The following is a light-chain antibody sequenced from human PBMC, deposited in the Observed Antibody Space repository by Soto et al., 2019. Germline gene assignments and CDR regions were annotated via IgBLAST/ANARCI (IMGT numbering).Light chain of an antibody. CDR3: QHYGSSPPKYT. V-gene: IGKV3-20*01. CDR2: DAS. Sequence: EIVLTQSPGTLSLSPGERATLSCRASQSVSSSYLAWYQQKPGQAPRLLMYDASGRATDTPDRFSGSGSGTDFTLTISRLEPEDFAVYYCQHYGSSPPKYTFGQGTKLEIK. CDR1: QSVSSSY. J-gene: IGKJ2*01.